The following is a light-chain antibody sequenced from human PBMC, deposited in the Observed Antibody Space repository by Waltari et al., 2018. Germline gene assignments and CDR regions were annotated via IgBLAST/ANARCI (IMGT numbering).Light chain of an antibody. V-gene: IGKV3-20*01. CDR2: GAF. Sequence: EIVLTQSPGTLSLSPGERATVSCRASQSVTSSLAWYQHRPGQATRLLIYGAFSRATGLPDRFGGSGSGTDFILTISRVEPEDFAIYYCQQYGTSPLSFGGGTKVEMK. CDR3: QQYGTSPLS. J-gene: IGKJ4*01. CDR1: QSVTSS.